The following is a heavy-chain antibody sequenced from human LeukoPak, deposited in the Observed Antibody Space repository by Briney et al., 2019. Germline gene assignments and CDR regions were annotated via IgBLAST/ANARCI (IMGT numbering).Heavy chain of an antibody. CDR3: AKGLGPGYCSSSSCYVVGDAFDL. Sequence: GGSLRLSCAASGFNFTSYGMHWVRQAPGKGLEWVTFIRNDGSNKYYTYSVKGRFTISRDNSKNTLYLQMNNLRPDDTAVYYCAKGLGPGYCSSSSCYVVGDAFDLWGQGTMVTVS. D-gene: IGHD2-2*01. CDR1: GFNFTSYG. CDR2: IRNDGSNK. J-gene: IGHJ3*01. V-gene: IGHV3-30*02.